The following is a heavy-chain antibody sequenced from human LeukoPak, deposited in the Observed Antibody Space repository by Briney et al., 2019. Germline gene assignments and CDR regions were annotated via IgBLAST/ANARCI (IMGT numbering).Heavy chain of an antibody. CDR3: ARAGVTPTYFDY. V-gene: IGHV4-38-2*01. J-gene: IGHJ4*02. CDR2: IYHSGST. CDR1: GYSISSGYY. Sequence: PAETLSLTCAVSGYSISSGYYWGWIRQPPGKGLEWIGSIYHSGSTYYNPSLKSRVTISVDTSKNQFSLKLSSVTAADTAVYYCARAGVTPTYFDYWGQGTLVTVSS. D-gene: IGHD2-21*02.